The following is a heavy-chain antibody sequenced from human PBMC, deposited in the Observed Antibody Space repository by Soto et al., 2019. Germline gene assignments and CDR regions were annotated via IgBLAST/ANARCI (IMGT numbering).Heavy chain of an antibody. CDR2: INHSGST. J-gene: IGHJ6*02. CDR1: GGSFSGYY. V-gene: IGHV4-34*01. Sequence: QVQLQQWGAGLLKPSETLSLTCAVYGGSFSGYYWSWIRQPPGKGLEWIGEINHSGSTNYNPSLKSRVTKAVDTSKNQFSLKLRSVTAADTAVYYCARSSSWYVYYGMDVWGQGTTVTVSS. D-gene: IGHD6-13*01. CDR3: ARSSSWYVYYGMDV.